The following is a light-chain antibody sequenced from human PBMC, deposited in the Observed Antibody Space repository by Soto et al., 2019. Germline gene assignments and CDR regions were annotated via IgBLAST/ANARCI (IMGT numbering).Light chain of an antibody. CDR1: QSIRGW. CDR3: QQYSSYSLYT. Sequence: DIQMTQSPSTLSASVGDRVTITCRASQSIRGWLAWFQQNPGKAPKLLIYDASTLESGVPSRFSGSGSGTQFTLTISSLQPDDFATYFCQQYSSYSLYTFGQGTKLEI. V-gene: IGKV1-5*01. CDR2: DAS. J-gene: IGKJ2*01.